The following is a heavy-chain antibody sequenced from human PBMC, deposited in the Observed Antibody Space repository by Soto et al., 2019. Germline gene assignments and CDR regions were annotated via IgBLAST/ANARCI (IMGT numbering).Heavy chain of an antibody. V-gene: IGHV3-30*18. CDR3: AKDHYDSSGYYRPLPLDY. CDR1: GFTFSSYS. CDR2: ISYDGSNK. J-gene: IGHJ4*02. D-gene: IGHD3-22*01. Sequence: GGSLRLSCAASGFTFSSYSMHWVRQAPGKGLEWVAVISYDGSNKYYADSVKGRFTISRDNSKNTLYLQMNSLRAEDTAVYYCAKDHYDSSGYYRPLPLDYWGQGTLVTVSS.